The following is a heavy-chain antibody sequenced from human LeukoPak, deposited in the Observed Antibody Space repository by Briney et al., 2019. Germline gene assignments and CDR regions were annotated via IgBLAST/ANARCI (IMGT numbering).Heavy chain of an antibody. CDR3: ASRRSGWPNDAFDI. D-gene: IGHD6-19*01. Sequence: GGSLRLSCAASGFTFSSYAMSWVRQAPGKGLEWVSAISGSGGSTYYADSVKGRFSISRDNAENSVYLQMDSLRAEDTAVYYCASRRSGWPNDAFDIWGQGTMVTVTS. J-gene: IGHJ3*02. CDR2: ISGSGGST. CDR1: GFTFSSYA. V-gene: IGHV3-23*01.